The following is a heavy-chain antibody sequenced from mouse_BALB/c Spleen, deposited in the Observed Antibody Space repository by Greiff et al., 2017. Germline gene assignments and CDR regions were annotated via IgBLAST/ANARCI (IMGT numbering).Heavy chain of an antibody. CDR3: ARGNSWFAY. CDR1: GYSITSGYY. V-gene: IGHV3-6*02. Sequence: DVQLVESGPGLVKPSQSLSLTCSVTGYSITSGYYWNWIRQFPGNKLEWMGYISYDGSNNYNPSLKNRISITRDTSKNQFYLKLNSVTTEDTATYYCARGNSWFAYWGQGTLVTVSA. J-gene: IGHJ3*01. D-gene: IGHD2-1*01. CDR2: ISYDGSN.